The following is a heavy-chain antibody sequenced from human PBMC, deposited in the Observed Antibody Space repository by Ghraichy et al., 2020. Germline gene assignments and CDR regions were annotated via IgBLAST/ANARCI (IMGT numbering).Heavy chain of an antibody. CDR3: ARRAYSYDMDY. J-gene: IGHJ4*02. Sequence: GGSLRLSCAASGFTFSNYAMNWVRQAPGKGLEWVSAISGSGGSTYYADSVKGRFTISRDNSKNTLYLQMDSLRAEDPAVYYCARRAYSYDMDYWGQGTRVTGSP. V-gene: IGHV3-23*01. D-gene: IGHD5-18*01. CDR2: ISGSGGST. CDR1: GFTFSNYA.